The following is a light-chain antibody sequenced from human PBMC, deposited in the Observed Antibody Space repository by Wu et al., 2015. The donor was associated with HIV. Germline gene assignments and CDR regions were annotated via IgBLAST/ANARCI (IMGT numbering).Light chain of an antibody. J-gene: IGKJ5*01. CDR2: GAS. Sequence: ENVLTQSPGTLSLSPGETATLSCRASQSISSSSLAWYQQKPGQAPRLLLFGASSRATGIPDRFSGGGSGTDFTLTISRLEPEDFAVYYCQQYGSSPITFGQGTRLEIK. V-gene: IGKV3-20*01. CDR3: QQYGSSPIT. CDR1: QSISSSS.